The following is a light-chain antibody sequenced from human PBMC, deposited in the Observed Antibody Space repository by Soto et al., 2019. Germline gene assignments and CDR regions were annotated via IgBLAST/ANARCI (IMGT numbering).Light chain of an antibody. V-gene: IGKV3-15*01. CDR3: QQYIDWHLV. J-gene: IGKJ3*01. Sequence: EIVMTQSPATLSVSPGESATLSCRASRSVGLNVAWYQHRPGQAPRLLLYGASTRAPGIPARFGGSGSGTQFTLTISSLPADDFAVYYCQQYIDWHLVIGPGTKVVIK. CDR1: RSVGLN. CDR2: GAS.